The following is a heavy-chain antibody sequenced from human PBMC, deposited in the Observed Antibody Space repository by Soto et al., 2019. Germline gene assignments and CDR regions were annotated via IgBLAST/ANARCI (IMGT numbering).Heavy chain of an antibody. V-gene: IGHV3-30*03. CDR3: ARGFSATRACYYFFDI. J-gene: IGHJ4*02. CDR1: RFDFTSYG. CDR2: MSNDGNNQ. Sequence: LRLSCAASRFDFTSYGMHWLRQAPGKGLEWVAVMSNDGNNQFYADSVRGRFIISRDTSKNTLFLQMTSLRPEDTAVYHCARGFSATRACYYFFDIWGPGALVTVSS. D-gene: IGHD2-15*01.